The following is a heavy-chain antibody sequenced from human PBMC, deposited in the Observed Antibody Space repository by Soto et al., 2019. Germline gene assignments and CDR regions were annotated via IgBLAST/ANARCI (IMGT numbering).Heavy chain of an antibody. D-gene: IGHD2-2*01. Sequence: ASVKVSCKASGGTFSSYAISWVRQAPGQGLEWMGGIIPIFGTANYGQKFQGRVTITADESTSTAYMELSSLRSEDTAVYYCARGGPGVVPAATWFDPWGQGTLVTVSS. J-gene: IGHJ5*02. CDR3: ARGGPGVVPAATWFDP. CDR1: GGTFSSYA. CDR2: IIPIFGTA. V-gene: IGHV1-69*13.